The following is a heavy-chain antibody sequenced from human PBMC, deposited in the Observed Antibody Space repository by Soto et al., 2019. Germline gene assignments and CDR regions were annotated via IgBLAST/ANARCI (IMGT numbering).Heavy chain of an antibody. J-gene: IGHJ6*02. V-gene: IGHV1-69*12. D-gene: IGHD5-18*01. CDR2: IIPIFGTA. CDR1: GGTFSSYA. CDR3: ARVSGYSYTSRRYYYYGMDV. Sequence: QVQLVQSGAEVKKPGSSVKVSCKASGGTFSSYAISWVRQAPGQGLEWMGGIIPIFGTANYAQKFQGRVTITADESTSPAYMELSSLRSEDTAVYYCARVSGYSYTSRRYYYYGMDVWGQGTTVTVSS.